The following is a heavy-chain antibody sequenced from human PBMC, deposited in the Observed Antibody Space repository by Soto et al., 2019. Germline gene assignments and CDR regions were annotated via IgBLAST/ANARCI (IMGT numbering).Heavy chain of an antibody. J-gene: IGHJ6*03. D-gene: IGHD3-3*01. Sequence: ASVKVSCKASGYTFTSYGISWVRQAPGQGLKWMGWISAYNGNTNYAQKLQGRVTMTTDTSTSTAYMELRSLRSDDTAVYYCARTPYDFWSGEGGYYYYYMDVWGKGTTVTVSS. CDR2: ISAYNGNT. CDR1: GYTFTSYG. CDR3: ARTPYDFWSGEGGYYYYYMDV. V-gene: IGHV1-18*01.